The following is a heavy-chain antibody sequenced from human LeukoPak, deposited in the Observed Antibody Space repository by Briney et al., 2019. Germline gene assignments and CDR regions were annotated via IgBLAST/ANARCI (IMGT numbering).Heavy chain of an antibody. D-gene: IGHD3-10*01. CDR2: IGSSRSIM. V-gene: IGHV3-48*02. J-gene: IGHJ3*02. CDR3: ARVLYYYVSGSYYPDAFDI. Sequence: RRSMRLSCVASGLTFHTYSMNCVRQAPGKGLEWVSYIGSSRSIMYYADSVKGRFTISRDNAKNSLYLQMNSLRDEDTAVYYCARVLYYYVSGSYYPDAFDIWGQGTMVTVSS. CDR1: GLTFHTYS.